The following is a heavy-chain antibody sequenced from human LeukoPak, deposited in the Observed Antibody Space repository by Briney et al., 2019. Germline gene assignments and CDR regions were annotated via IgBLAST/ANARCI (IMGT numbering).Heavy chain of an antibody. CDR3: AKTSPTYYDILTGYYIGDFDY. CDR2: ISYDGSKK. CDR1: GFSLSSYA. J-gene: IGHJ4*02. Sequence: HAGGSLRLSCAASGFSLSSYAMHWVRQAPGKGLEWVAIISYDGSKKYYADSVKGRFTISRDNSKNTLYLQMNSLRAEDTAVYYCAKTSPTYYDILTGYYIGDFDYWGQGTLVTVSS. V-gene: IGHV3-30*04. D-gene: IGHD3-9*01.